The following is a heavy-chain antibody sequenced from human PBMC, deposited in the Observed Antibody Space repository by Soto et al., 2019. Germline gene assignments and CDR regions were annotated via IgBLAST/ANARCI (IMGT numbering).Heavy chain of an antibody. J-gene: IGHJ4*02. CDR2: SYHSGST. CDR3: VRHLYSAAAGAFDY. D-gene: IGHD6-13*01. CDR1: GVSISDYY. Sequence: SETLSLTCTVSGVSISDYYWGWIRQPPGKGLEWIGYSYHSGSTIYNPSLKSRLTISVDTPNNQFSLKLTSVTAADTAVYYCVRHLYSAAAGAFDYWGQGTLVTVSS. V-gene: IGHV4-59*08.